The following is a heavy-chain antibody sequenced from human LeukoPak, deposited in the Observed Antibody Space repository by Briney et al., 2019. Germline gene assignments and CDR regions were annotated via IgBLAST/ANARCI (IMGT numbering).Heavy chain of an antibody. CDR2: ITGSGGST. V-gene: IGHV3-23*01. J-gene: IGHJ4*02. D-gene: IGHD6-19*01. CDR1: GFTFSSYS. Sequence: GGSLRLSCAASGFTFSSYSMNWVRQAPGKGLEWVSTITGSGGSTYYADSVKGRFTISRDNSKNTLYLQMNSLRAEDTAVYYCAKLRQWLSDSWGQGTLVTVSS. CDR3: AKLRQWLSDS.